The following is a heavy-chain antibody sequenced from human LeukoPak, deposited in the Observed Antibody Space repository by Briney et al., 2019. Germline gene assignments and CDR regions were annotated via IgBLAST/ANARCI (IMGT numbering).Heavy chain of an antibody. CDR3: ARGVATMGYYYYYMDV. V-gene: IGHV3-48*03. D-gene: IGHD5-24*01. CDR1: GFTFSSYE. Sequence: GGSLRLSCAASGFTFSSYEMNWVRQAPGEGLEWVSYISSSGSTIYYADSVKGRFTISRDKDKNSLYMQMNSLRAEDTAVYYCARGVATMGYYYYYMDVWGKGTTVTISS. CDR2: ISSSGSTI. J-gene: IGHJ6*03.